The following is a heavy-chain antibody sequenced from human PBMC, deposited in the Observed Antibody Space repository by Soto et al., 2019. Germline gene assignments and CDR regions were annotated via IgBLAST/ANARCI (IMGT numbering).Heavy chain of an antibody. CDR3: TKGQWLDGN. J-gene: IGHJ4*02. V-gene: IGHV3-7*01. CDR2: IKKDGSET. Sequence: EVQLVESGGGLVQPGGSLRLSCETSGFSFTDYWMSWVRQAPGKGLEWVANIKKDGSETYYVESVKGRFTISRDNAKNSVALQMNSRRGEETAVYYCTKGQWLDGNWGQGTLVTVSS. D-gene: IGHD6-19*01. CDR1: GFSFTDYW.